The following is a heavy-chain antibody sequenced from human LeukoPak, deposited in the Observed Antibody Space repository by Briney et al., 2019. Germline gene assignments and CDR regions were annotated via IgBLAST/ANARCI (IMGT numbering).Heavy chain of an antibody. Sequence: TLSLTCTVSGGFISSGGYYWSWIRQHPGKGLEWIGYIYYSGSTYYNPSLKSRVTISVDTSKNQFSLKLSSVTAADTAVYYCASRSSGVAATPFDYWGQGTLVTVSS. CDR2: IYYSGST. D-gene: IGHD2-15*01. J-gene: IGHJ4*02. V-gene: IGHV4-31*03. CDR3: ASRSSGVAATPFDY. CDR1: GGFISSGGYY.